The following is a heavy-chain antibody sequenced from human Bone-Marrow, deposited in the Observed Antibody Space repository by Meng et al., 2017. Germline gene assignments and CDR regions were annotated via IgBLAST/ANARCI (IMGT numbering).Heavy chain of an antibody. Sequence: VEIGAEVKTPGASVKVSCKASRYTFTSYYMHWVRQAPGQGLEWMGIINPSGGSTSYAQKFQGRVTMTRDTSTSTVYMELSSLRSEDTAVYYCARDQAKMEGFDYWGQGTLVTVSS. CDR3: ARDQAKMEGFDY. CDR2: INPSGGST. D-gene: IGHD5-24*01. CDR1: RYTFTSYY. V-gene: IGHV1-46*01. J-gene: IGHJ4*02.